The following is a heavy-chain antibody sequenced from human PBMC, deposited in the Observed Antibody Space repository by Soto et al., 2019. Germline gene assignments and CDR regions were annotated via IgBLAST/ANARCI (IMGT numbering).Heavy chain of an antibody. V-gene: IGHV3-53*04. CDR2: IYSGGST. CDR1: GFTVSSNY. J-gene: IGHJ3*02. CDR3: AVGYCRSTSGYGAFDI. D-gene: IGHD2-2*01. Sequence: GGSLRLSCAASGFTVSSNYMSWVRQAPGKGLEWVSVIYSGGSTYYADSVKGRFTISRHNSKNTLYLQMNSLRAEDTAVYYCAVGYCRSTSGYGAFDIWGQGTMLTISS.